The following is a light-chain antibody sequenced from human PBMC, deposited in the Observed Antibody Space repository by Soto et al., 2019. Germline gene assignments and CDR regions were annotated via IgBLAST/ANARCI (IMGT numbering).Light chain of an antibody. CDR2: GAS. CDR1: QSLSNSE. Sequence: EIVLTQSPGTLSLSPWERATLSCRASQSLSNSELAWYQQKPGQAPRLLIYGASTRATGIPARFSGSGSGTDFTLTISRLEPEDFAVYYCQQYGSSPPWTFGQGTRLEIK. V-gene: IGKV3-20*01. CDR3: QQYGSSPPWT. J-gene: IGKJ5*01.